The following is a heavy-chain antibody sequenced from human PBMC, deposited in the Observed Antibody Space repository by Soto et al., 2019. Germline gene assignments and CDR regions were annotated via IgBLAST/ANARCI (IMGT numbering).Heavy chain of an antibody. V-gene: IGHV3-11*01. CDR2: ISSSGSTT. J-gene: IGHJ4*02. Sequence: GWLRRAGAASGFTFSDYYMSWIRQAPGKGLEWVAYISSSGSTTYYADSVKGRFTISRDNTKNSLYLQMNSLGAGDTAIYYCERDKYSRTSGTTFDHWGQGNLVTVYS. D-gene: IGHD6-6*01. CDR1: GFTFSDYY. CDR3: ERDKYSRTSGTTFDH.